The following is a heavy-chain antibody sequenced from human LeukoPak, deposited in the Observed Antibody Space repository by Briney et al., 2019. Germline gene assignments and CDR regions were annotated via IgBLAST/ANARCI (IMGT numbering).Heavy chain of an antibody. CDR1: GGSISSYY. D-gene: IGHD7-27*01. Sequence: SETLSLTCTVSGGSISSYYWSWIRQPPGKGLEWIGYIYYSGSTNYNPSLKSRVTISVDTSKNQFSLKLSSVTAADTAVYYCARGSGVEDYWGQGTLVTVSS. CDR2: IYYSGST. CDR3: ARGSGVEDY. J-gene: IGHJ4*02. V-gene: IGHV4-59*12.